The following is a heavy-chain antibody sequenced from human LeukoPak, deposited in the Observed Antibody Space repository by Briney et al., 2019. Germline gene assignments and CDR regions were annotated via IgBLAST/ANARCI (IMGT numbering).Heavy chain of an antibody. CDR3: ARSGSSGFDY. J-gene: IGHJ4*02. CDR2: IYYSGSA. D-gene: IGHD3-22*01. Sequence: WMAYIYYSGSANYNPSLRSRLTISVDTSKNHFSLNLTSVSAADTAVYYCARSGSSGFDYWGQGTLVTVSS. V-gene: IGHV4-59*08.